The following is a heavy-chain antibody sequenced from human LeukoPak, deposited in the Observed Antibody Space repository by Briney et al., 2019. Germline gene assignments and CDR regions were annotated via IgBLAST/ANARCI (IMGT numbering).Heavy chain of an antibody. V-gene: IGHV3-23*01. J-gene: IGHJ4*02. Sequence: PGGSLRLSCAASGFTFTNYPMSWVRQAPGKGLEWVSAISDDGGDAKYADSVKGRITISRDNSKKTLYLQMNSVRVEDTAIYYCGRDWKLDYWGQGTLVTVSS. D-gene: IGHD1-1*01. CDR3: GRDWKLDY. CDR2: ISDDGGDA. CDR1: GFTFTNYP.